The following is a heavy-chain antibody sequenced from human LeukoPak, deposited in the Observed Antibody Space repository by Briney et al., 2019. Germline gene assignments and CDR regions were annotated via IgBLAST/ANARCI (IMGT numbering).Heavy chain of an antibody. CDR3: ARDPGRDYLDAFDI. Sequence: GGSLRLSCAASGFTFNNYAMSWVRQAPGKGLEWVSSISSSSSYIYYADSVKGRFTISRDNAKNSLYLQMNSLRAEDTAVYYCARDPGRDYLDAFDIWGQGTMVTVSS. J-gene: IGHJ3*02. CDR1: GFTFNNYA. D-gene: IGHD4-17*01. V-gene: IGHV3-21*01. CDR2: ISSSSSYI.